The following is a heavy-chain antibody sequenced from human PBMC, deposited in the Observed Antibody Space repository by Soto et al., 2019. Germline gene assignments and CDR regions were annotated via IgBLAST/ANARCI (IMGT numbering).Heavy chain of an antibody. D-gene: IGHD3-16*02. CDR1: GGSINTDYW. J-gene: IGHJ4*02. CDR2: VHHSGTT. Sequence: QVQLQESGPGLVKPSGTLSLTCGVSGGSINTDYWWSWVRQAPGKALEWIGEVHHSGTTNYIQSLKTRITMSVDKSGNQVSLDLTSVAAADTALYFCARGFSYRWVYWGQGILVTVSS. V-gene: IGHV4-4*02. CDR3: ARGFSYRWVY.